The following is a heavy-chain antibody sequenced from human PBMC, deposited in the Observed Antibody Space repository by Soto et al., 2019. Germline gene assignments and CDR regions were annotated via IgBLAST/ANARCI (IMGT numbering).Heavy chain of an antibody. CDR3: AKVIMASSYYYYGMDV. CDR2: ISGSGGST. D-gene: IGHD2-8*01. CDR1: GFTFSSYA. J-gene: IGHJ6*02. Sequence: GGSLRLSCAASGFTFSSYAMSWVRQAPGKGLEWVSAISGSGGSTYYADSVKGRFTISRDNSKNTLYLQMNSLRAEDTAVYYCAKVIMASSYYYYGMDVWGQGTTVTVSS. V-gene: IGHV3-23*01.